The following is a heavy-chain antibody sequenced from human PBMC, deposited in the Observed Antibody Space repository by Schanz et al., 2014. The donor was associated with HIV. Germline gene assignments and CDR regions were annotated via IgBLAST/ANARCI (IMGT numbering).Heavy chain of an antibody. V-gene: IGHV3-23*04. CDR2: ISGNGGST. J-gene: IGHJ4*02. Sequence: VQLVESGGGLVQPGGSLRLSCAASTFTFNNYDMGWVRQAPGKGLEGVSGISGNGGSTYHADSVKGRFTLTRDNPKNTLYLQMSNLRVDDTAVYYCARESYGALDYWGQGTLVTVSS. CDR1: TFTFNNYD. CDR3: ARESYGALDY. D-gene: IGHD4-17*01.